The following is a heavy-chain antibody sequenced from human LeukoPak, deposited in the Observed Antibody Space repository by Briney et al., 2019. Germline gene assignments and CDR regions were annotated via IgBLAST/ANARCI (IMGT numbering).Heavy chain of an antibody. V-gene: IGHV4-39*01. D-gene: IGHD3-10*01. Sequence: SETLSLTCTVSGGSMRSTNYYWGWIRQPPGKGLEWIGSIYYSGRTNYNPSFNSRVTISVDTSKNQFSLKLSSVTAADTAVYYCARHGLWFGEVVAFDIWGQGTMVTVSS. CDR1: GGSMRSTNYY. J-gene: IGHJ3*02. CDR3: ARHGLWFGEVVAFDI. CDR2: IYYSGRT.